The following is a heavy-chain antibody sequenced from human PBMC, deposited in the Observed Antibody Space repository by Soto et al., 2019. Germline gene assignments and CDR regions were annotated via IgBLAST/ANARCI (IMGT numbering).Heavy chain of an antibody. J-gene: IGHJ4*02. D-gene: IGHD3-22*01. Sequence: SETLSLTCTVSGGSISSGGYYWSWIGQHPGKGLEWIGYIYYSGSTYYNPSLKSRVTISVDTSKNQFSLKLSSVTAADTAVYYCARAKILPTHYYDSSGYSLNFDYWGQGTLVTVSS. V-gene: IGHV4-31*03. CDR1: GGSISSGGYY. CDR3: ARAKILPTHYYDSSGYSLNFDY. CDR2: IYYSGST.